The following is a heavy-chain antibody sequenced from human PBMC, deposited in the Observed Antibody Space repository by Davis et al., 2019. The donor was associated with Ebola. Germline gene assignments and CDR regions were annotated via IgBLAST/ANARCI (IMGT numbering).Heavy chain of an antibody. CDR3: ARDGDYNYYYYGMDV. Sequence: GESLKISCAASGFTFSMCAMTWVRQAPGKGLEWVSTVSTSDHETFYADSVKGRFTISRDNARSTLYLQMNSLRAEDTAVYYCARDGDYNYYYYGMDVWGQGTTVTVSS. D-gene: IGHD4-17*01. CDR1: GFTFSMCA. V-gene: IGHV3-23*01. J-gene: IGHJ6*02. CDR2: VSTSDHET.